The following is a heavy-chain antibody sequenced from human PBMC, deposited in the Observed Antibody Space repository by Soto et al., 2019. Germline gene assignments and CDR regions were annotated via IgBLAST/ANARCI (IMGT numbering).Heavy chain of an antibody. V-gene: IGHV4-59*01. D-gene: IGHD6-13*01. J-gene: IGHJ6*03. Sequence: PSETLSLTCPVSGGSISSYYWSWIRQPPGKGLEWIGYIYYSGSTNYNPSLKSRVTISVDTSKNQFSLKLSSVTAADTAVYYCARVQQQLVYYNYNREVGERGPTFTVS. CDR2: IYYSGST. CDR3: ARVQQQLVYYNYNREV. CDR1: GGSISSYY.